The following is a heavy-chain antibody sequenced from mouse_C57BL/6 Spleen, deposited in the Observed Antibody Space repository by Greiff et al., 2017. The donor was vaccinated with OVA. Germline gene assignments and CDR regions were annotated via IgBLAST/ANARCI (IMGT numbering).Heavy chain of an antibody. Sequence: VQLQQSGAELVRPGASVTLSCKASGYTFTDYEMHWVKQTPVHGLEWIGAIDPETGGTAYNQKFKGKAILTADKASSTAYMELRSLTSEDSAVYYCTRKGLTTVVAEDYWGQGTTLTVAS. CDR3: TRKGLTTVVAEDY. J-gene: IGHJ2*01. V-gene: IGHV1-15*01. CDR2: IDPETGGT. D-gene: IGHD1-1*01. CDR1: GYTFTDYE.